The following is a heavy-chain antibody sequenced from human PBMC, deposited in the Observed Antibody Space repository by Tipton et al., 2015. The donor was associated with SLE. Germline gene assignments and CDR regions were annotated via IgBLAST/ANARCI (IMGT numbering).Heavy chain of an antibody. J-gene: IGHJ3*02. CDR2: ISGGGGST. CDR1: GFTFRTYA. Sequence: SLRLSCAASGFTFRTYAMAWVRQSPGKGLEWVSLISGGGGSTHYADSVRGRFTISRDNSKNTLYLQMNSLGAEDTAVYYCGYGRSGYYSDAFDIWGQGTMVTVSS. D-gene: IGHD3-3*01. CDR3: GYGRSGYYSDAFDI. V-gene: IGHV3-23*01.